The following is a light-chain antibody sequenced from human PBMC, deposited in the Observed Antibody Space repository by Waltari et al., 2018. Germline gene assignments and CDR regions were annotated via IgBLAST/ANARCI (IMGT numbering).Light chain of an antibody. CDR3: QQLNSYPLT. J-gene: IGKJ4*01. CDR2: AAS. CDR1: QNIRTY. Sequence: DIQMTQSPSSLSASVGDTVTVTCRASQNIRTYLNWYQQKTAKAPKLLIYAASTLQSGVPSRFSGSGSGTDFTLTISSLQPEDFATYYCQQLNSYPLTFGGGTKVEIK. V-gene: IGKV1-9*01.